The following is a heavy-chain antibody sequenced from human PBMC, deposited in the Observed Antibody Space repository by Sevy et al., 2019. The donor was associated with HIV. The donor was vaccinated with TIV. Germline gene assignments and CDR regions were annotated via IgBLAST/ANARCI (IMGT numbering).Heavy chain of an antibody. D-gene: IGHD6-13*01. CDR1: GGSISRSSYY. CDR2: IYYSGNT. Sequence: SETLSLTCTVSGGSISRSSYYWGWIRQPPGKGLEWIGSIYYSGNTYYNPSLKSRVTISVATSKSQFSLKLSSVTAADTAVYYCAKHAMTAAATWFDPWGQGILVTVSS. J-gene: IGHJ5*02. V-gene: IGHV4-39*01. CDR3: AKHAMTAAATWFDP.